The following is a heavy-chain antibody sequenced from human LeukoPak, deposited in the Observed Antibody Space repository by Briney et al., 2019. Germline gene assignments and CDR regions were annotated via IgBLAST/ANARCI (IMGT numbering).Heavy chain of an antibody. CDR2: INPNSGNT. D-gene: IGHD3-10*02. V-gene: IGHV1-8*02. J-gene: IGHJ6*03. CDR3: ARGPTKGSITMLDYYYYMDV. CDR1: GYTFTGYY. Sequence: ASVKVSCKASGYTFTGYYMHWVRQAPGQGLEWTGWINPNSGNTGYAQKFQGRVTMTRNTSISTAYMELSSLRSEDTAVYYCARGPTKGSITMLDYYYYMDVWGKGTTVTISS.